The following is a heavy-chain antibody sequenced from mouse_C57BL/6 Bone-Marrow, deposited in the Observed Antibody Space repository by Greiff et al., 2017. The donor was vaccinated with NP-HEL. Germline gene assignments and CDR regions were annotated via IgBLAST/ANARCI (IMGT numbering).Heavy chain of an antibody. CDR2: IYPRSGNT. Sequence: VKLVESGAELARPGASVKLSCKASGYTFTSYGISWVKQRTGQGLEWIGEIYPRSGNTYYNEKFKGKATLTADKSSSTAYMELRSLTSEDSAVYFCVLPLYYDYVDYWGQGTTLTVSS. CDR1: GYTFTSYG. V-gene: IGHV1-81*01. CDR3: VLPLYYDYVDY. D-gene: IGHD2-4*01. J-gene: IGHJ2*01.